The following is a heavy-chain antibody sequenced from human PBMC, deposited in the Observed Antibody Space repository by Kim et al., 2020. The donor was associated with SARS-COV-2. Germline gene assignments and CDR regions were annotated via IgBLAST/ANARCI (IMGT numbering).Heavy chain of an antibody. CDR2: ISGSGGST. Sequence: GGSLRLSCAVSGFTFSSYAMSWVRQAPGKGLEWVSAISGSGGSTYYADSVKGRFTISRDNSKNTLYLQMNSLRAEDTAVYYCAKERRITMVRGVMDVWGQGTTVTVSS. V-gene: IGHV3-23*01. J-gene: IGHJ6*02. D-gene: IGHD3-10*01. CDR3: AKERRITMVRGVMDV. CDR1: GFTFSSYA.